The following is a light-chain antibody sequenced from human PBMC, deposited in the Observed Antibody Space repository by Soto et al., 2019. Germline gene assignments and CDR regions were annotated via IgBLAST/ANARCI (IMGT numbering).Light chain of an antibody. CDR3: SSYTSTNTLA. V-gene: IGLV2-14*01. Sequence: QPVLTQPASVSGSPGQSITLSCTGSDIGGYNYVSWFQHHPGRAPQLIIYEVSNRPSGVSDRFSASKSGNTASLTISGLQAGDEADYYCSSYTSTNTLAFGGGTKLTVL. CDR2: EVS. J-gene: IGLJ2*01. CDR1: DIGGYNY.